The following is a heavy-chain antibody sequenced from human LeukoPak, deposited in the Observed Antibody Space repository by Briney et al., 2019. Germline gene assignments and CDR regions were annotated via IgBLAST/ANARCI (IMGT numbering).Heavy chain of an antibody. CDR1: GGSISSSSYY. CDR2: IYYSGST. Sequence: PSEPLSLTCTVSGGSISSSSYYWGWIRQPPGKGLEWIGSIYYSGSTYYSPSLTSRVTISVDTSKNQFSLKLSSVTAADTAVYYCARDRGAAQLGSNWFDPWGQGTLVTLSS. J-gene: IGHJ5*02. CDR3: ARDRGAAQLGSNWFDP. D-gene: IGHD6-6*01. V-gene: IGHV4-39*07.